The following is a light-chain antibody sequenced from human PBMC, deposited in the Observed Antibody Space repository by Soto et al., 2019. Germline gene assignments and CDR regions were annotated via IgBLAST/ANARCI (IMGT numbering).Light chain of an antibody. V-gene: IGLV2-23*01. J-gene: IGLJ1*01. CDR2: KGS. Sequence: TNSDVGSYNLVSWYQQNPGKAPKLVIYKGSARPSGVYNRFSGSKSGNTASLTISGLQAEDEADYYCCSYAGSITFYVFGTGTNVTV. CDR3: CSYAGSITFYV. CDR1: NSDVGSYNL.